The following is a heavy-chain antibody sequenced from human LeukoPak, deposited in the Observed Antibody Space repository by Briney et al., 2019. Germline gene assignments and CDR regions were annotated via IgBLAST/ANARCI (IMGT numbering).Heavy chain of an antibody. V-gene: IGHV4-61*02. CDR1: GGSISSGRYY. CDR3: ARDQGTYGSGSYLSY. Sequence: SETLSLTCTVSGGSISSGRYYWNRIRQPAGKGLEWIGRIYTSGSTNYNPSLKSRVTMSVDTSKNQFSLKLSSVTAADTAVYYCARDQGTYGSGSYLSYWGQGTLVTVSS. J-gene: IGHJ4*02. D-gene: IGHD3-10*01. CDR2: IYTSGST.